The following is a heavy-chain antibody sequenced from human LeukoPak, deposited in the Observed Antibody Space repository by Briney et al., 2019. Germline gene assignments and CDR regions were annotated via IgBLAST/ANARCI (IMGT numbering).Heavy chain of an antibody. CDR1: GFTFSSYA. CDR3: ARAMRQQLVRYYFDY. Sequence: GGSLRLSCSASGFTFSSYAIHWVRQAPGKGLEWVAVTSYDGSNKYYADSVKGRFTISRDNSKNTLYLQMNSLRAEDTAVYYCARAMRQQLVRYYFDYWGQGTLVTVSS. CDR2: TSYDGSNK. J-gene: IGHJ4*02. V-gene: IGHV3-30-3*01. D-gene: IGHD6-13*01.